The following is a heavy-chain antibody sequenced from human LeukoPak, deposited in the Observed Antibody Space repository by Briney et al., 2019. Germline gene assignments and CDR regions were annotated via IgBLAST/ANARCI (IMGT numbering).Heavy chain of an antibody. CDR3: ARDRGVLLWFGESVDAFDI. CDR2: IYTSGST. V-gene: IGHV4-4*07. CDR1: GGSISSYY. D-gene: IGHD3-10*01. J-gene: IGHJ3*02. Sequence: RTSETLSLTCTVSGGSISSYYWSWIRQPAGKGLEWIGRIYTSGSTNYNPSLKSRVTMSVDTSKNQFSLKLSSVTAADTAVYYCARDRGVLLWFGESVDAFDIWGQGTMVIVSS.